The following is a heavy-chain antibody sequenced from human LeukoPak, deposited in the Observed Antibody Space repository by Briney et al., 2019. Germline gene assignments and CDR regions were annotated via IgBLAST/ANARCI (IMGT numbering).Heavy chain of an antibody. Sequence: GGSLRLSCAASGFTFSSYGMHWVRQAPGKGLEWVAVISGDESNKYYADSVKGRFTISRDNSKNTLYLQMNSLRAEDTAVYYCAKDRGFTMIVVALRGPTDYWGQGTLVTVSS. CDR2: ISGDESNK. J-gene: IGHJ4*02. V-gene: IGHV3-30*18. CDR1: GFTFSSYG. D-gene: IGHD3-22*01. CDR3: AKDRGFTMIVVALRGPTDY.